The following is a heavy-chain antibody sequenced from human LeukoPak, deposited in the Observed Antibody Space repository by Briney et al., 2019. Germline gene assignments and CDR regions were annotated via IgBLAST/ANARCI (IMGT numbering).Heavy chain of an antibody. J-gene: IGHJ4*02. V-gene: IGHV3-23*01. CDR2: ISGFGGST. Sequence: GGSLRLSCAASGFTFNSYIMNWVRQAPGKGLEWVSSISGFGGSTYYADSVKGRFTISRDNSKNTLYLQMNSLRAEDTAVYYCAKAYGVSAAPVTAIRTFVYWGQGTLVTVSS. CDR1: GFTFNSYI. D-gene: IGHD2-21*02. CDR3: AKAYGVSAAPVTAIRTFVY.